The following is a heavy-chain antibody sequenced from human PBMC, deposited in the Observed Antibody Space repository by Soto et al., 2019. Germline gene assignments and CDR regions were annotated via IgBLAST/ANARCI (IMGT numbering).Heavy chain of an antibody. V-gene: IGHV3-30*03. D-gene: IGHD3-3*01. Sequence: HGGSPRICCAACGVTVCSYGMHGVRQEPGKGLEWVAVISYDGSNKYYADSVKGRFTISRDNSKNTLYLQMNSLRAEDTAVYYCAMNTIFGVGEYYGMDVWGQGTTVTVSS. CDR2: ISYDGSNK. J-gene: IGHJ6*02. CDR1: GVTVCSYG. CDR3: AMNTIFGVGEYYGMDV.